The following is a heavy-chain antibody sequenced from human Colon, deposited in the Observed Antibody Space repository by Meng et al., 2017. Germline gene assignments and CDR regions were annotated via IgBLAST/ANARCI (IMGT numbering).Heavy chain of an antibody. D-gene: IGHD3-16*01. V-gene: IGHV4-39*01. Sequence: QLQLQESGPGLVKPSETLSPTCSISGGPTDINNYCWGWIRQPPGKGLEWIGCLYYSGSTYYSPSLKSRVTFSVDTSKNQFSLKVTSVTAADTAVYYCARRRGGGEWLDPWGQGSLVTVSS. CDR1: GGPTDINNYC. CDR2: LYYSGST. CDR3: ARRRGGGEWLDP. J-gene: IGHJ5*02.